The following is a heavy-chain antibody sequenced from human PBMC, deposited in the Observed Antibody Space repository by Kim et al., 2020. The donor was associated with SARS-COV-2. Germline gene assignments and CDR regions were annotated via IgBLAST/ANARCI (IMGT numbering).Heavy chain of an antibody. CDR3: AKSIAVAPSFDY. D-gene: IGHD6-19*01. CDR2: ISYDGSNK. V-gene: IGHV3-30*18. CDR1: GFTFSSYG. J-gene: IGHJ4*02. Sequence: GGSLRLSCAASGFTFSSYGMHWVRQAPGKGLEWVAVISYDGSNKYYADSVKGRFTISRDNAKNTLYLQMNSLRAEDTAVYYCAKSIAVAPSFDYWGQGTL.